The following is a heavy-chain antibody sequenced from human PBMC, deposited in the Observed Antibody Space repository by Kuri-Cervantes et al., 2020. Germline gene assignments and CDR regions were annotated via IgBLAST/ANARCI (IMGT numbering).Heavy chain of an antibody. D-gene: IGHD2-8*01. Sequence: GGSLRLSCAASGFTFSSYAMHWVRQAPGKGLEWVAVIWYDGSNKYYADSVKGRFTISRDNSKNTLYLQMNSLRAEDTAVYYCARDLISNYLDYWGQGTLVTVSS. CDR2: IWYDGSNK. CDR1: GFTFSSYA. V-gene: IGHV3-33*08. CDR3: ARDLISNYLDY. J-gene: IGHJ4*02.